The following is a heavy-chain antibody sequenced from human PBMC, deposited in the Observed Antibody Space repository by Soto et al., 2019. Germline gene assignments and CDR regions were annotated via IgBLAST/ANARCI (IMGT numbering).Heavy chain of an antibody. D-gene: IGHD6-19*01. J-gene: IGHJ4*02. CDR1: GFTFSTYG. Sequence: QVHLVESGVVVVQPGRSLRLSCAASGFTFSTYGMHWVRQAPGNGLEWVALIWNHGREDSYADSVKGRFTISRDNSKNALYLQMNSLIADDTAVYYCVRGPWLVGDVTSCDYWGQGTLVTVSS. CDR3: VRGPWLVGDVTSCDY. CDR2: IWNHGRED. V-gene: IGHV3-33*01.